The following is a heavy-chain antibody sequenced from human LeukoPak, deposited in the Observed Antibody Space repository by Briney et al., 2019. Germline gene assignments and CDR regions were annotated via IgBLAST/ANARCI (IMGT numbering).Heavy chain of an antibody. CDR3: ARRPRGYSGYDPPSHFDY. V-gene: IGHV5-51*01. J-gene: IGHJ4*02. Sequence: GESLKISCKGSGYSFTSYWIGWVRQMPGKGLEWMGIIYPGDSDTRYCPSFQGQVTISADKSVSTAYLQWSSLKASDTAMYYCARRPRGYSGYDPPSHFDYWGQGTLVTVSS. D-gene: IGHD5-12*01. CDR2: IYPGDSDT. CDR1: GYSFTSYW.